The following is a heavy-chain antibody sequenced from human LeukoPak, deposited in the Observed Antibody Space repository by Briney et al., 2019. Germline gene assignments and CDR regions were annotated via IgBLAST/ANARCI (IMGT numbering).Heavy chain of an antibody. D-gene: IGHD6-13*01. V-gene: IGHV3-23*01. Sequence: GGSLRLSCSGSGFTFSSSAMSWVRQAPGKGLEWVSTISSSGTSTYYADSVKGRFTISRDNSKTTVYLQMNSLRAEDTAVYYCAKHLDYSRTHTDYWGQGTPVTVSS. CDR1: GFTFSSSA. CDR3: AKHLDYSRTHTDY. J-gene: IGHJ4*02. CDR2: ISSSGTST.